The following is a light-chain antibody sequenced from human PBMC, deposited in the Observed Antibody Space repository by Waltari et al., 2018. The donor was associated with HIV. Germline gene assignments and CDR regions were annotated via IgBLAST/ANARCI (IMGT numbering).Light chain of an antibody. CDR2: WAS. CDR1: PSVLYSSNNKNY. V-gene: IGKV4-1*01. Sequence: DIVMTQSPDSLAVSLGERATINCKSSPSVLYSSNNKNYLAWYQQKPGQPTKLLIYWASTRESGVPDRFSGSGSGTDFTLTISSLQAEDVAVYYCQQYYSTPHSFGQGTKLEIK. J-gene: IGKJ2*03. CDR3: QQYYSTPHS.